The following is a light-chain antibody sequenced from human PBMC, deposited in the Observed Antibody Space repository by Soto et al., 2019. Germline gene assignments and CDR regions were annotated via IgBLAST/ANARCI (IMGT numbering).Light chain of an antibody. Sequence: DIQMTQSPSSLSASVGDRVTITCRASQTFSNFLNWYQQKPGKAPKLLVHGASSLQSGVPSRFSSSGSGTDFTLTITSLQPEDSATYYCQQSYSTPYTFGQGTKLQIK. CDR2: GAS. V-gene: IGKV1-39*01. CDR1: QTFSNF. J-gene: IGKJ2*01. CDR3: QQSYSTPYT.